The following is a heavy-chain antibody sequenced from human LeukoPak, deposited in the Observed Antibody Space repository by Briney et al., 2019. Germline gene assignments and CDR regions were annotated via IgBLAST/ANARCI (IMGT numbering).Heavy chain of an antibody. J-gene: IGHJ4*02. Sequence: PGGSLRLSCAASGFTFSSYSMNWVRQAPGKGLEWVSYISSRSSTIYYADSVKGRFTISRENARNSLYLQMNSLRAEDTAVYYCTKSRSGSSNWALQVFDNWGQGALVTVSS. CDR1: GFTFSSYS. CDR3: TKSRSGSSNWALQVFDN. D-gene: IGHD4-11*01. CDR2: ISSRSSTI. V-gene: IGHV3-48*04.